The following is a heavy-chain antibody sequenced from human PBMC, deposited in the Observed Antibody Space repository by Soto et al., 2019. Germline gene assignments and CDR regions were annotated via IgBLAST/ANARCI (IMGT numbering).Heavy chain of an antibody. Sequence: GASVKVSCKASGGTFSSYAISWVRQAPGQGLEWMGGIIPIFGTANYAQKFQGRVTITADKSTSTAYMELSSLRSEDTAVYYCARALGRGYSYGYSPPSNPHRDKTRNYYYYGMGVWGQGTTVTVSS. CDR2: IIPIFGTA. CDR3: ARALGRGYSYGYSPPSNPHRDKTRNYYYYGMGV. J-gene: IGHJ6*02. V-gene: IGHV1-69*06. CDR1: GGTFSSYA. D-gene: IGHD5-18*01.